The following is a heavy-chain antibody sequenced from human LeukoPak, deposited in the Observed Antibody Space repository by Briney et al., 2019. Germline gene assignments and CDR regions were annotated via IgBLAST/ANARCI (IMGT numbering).Heavy chain of an antibody. Sequence: SVKVSCKASGGTFSSYAISWVRQAPGQGLEWMGRIIPIFGIANYAQKFQGRVTITADKSTSTAYLELSSLRSEDTAVYYCARATVGATAFDYWGQGTLVTVSS. V-gene: IGHV1-69*04. J-gene: IGHJ4*02. CDR1: GGTFSSYA. D-gene: IGHD1-26*01. CDR3: ARATVGATAFDY. CDR2: IIPIFGIA.